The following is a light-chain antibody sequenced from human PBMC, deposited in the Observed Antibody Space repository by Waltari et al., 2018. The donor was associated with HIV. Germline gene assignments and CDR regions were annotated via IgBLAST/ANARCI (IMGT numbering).Light chain of an antibody. V-gene: IGLV1-47*01. Sequence: QSVLTQPPSASATPGQRVTISCSGSSSNIGTNYVFWYQQLPGTAPQLLIFRDNERPSGVPDRFSGSRSGTSASLVISGRRSEDEAEYYCAAWDDSLDGFYVFGSGTRVTVL. CDR3: AAWDDSLDGFYV. CDR2: RDN. J-gene: IGLJ1*01. CDR1: SSNIGTNY.